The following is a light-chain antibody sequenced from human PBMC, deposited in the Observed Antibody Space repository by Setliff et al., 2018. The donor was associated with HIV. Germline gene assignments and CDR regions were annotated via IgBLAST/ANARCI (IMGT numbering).Light chain of an antibody. CDR1: SSNIGINS. J-gene: IGLJ1*01. V-gene: IGLV1-44*01. CDR3: AAWDDSLNEPFYV. Sequence: PSTSGTPGQRVTISCSGSSSNIGINSVTWYQHLPGTAPKLLIYSTNQRPSGVPDRFSGSKSGTSASLAISGLHSEDEADYYCAAWDDSLNEPFYVFGTGTKV. CDR2: STN.